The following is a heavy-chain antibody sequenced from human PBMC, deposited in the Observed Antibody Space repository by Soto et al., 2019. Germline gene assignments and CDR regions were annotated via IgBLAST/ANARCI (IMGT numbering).Heavy chain of an antibody. V-gene: IGHV1-18*01. CDR3: ARGYYDFWSGYYTVVDY. D-gene: IGHD3-3*01. CDR2: ISAYNGNT. J-gene: IGHJ4*02. Sequence: QVQLVQSGAEVKKPGASVKVSCKASGYTFTSYGIIWVRQAPGQGLEWMGWISAYNGNTNYAQKLQGRVTMTTDTSTSTAYMELRSLRSDDTAVYYCARGYYDFWSGYYTVVDYWGQGTLVTVSS. CDR1: GYTFTSYG.